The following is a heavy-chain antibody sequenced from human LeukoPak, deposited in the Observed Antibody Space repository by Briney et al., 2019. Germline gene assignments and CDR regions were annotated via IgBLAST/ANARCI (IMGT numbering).Heavy chain of an antibody. CDR1: ANTLNDYY. Sequence: ASVKVSCKTSANTLNDYYIHWVRQAPGQGLEWMGWINPNSGGTHYALKFQGRVTMTRDTSINTAYMELGRLTSADTAVYYCAIDQWLVPSNWGQGTLVTVSS. CDR2: INPNSGGT. V-gene: IGHV1-2*02. CDR3: AIDQWLVPSN. J-gene: IGHJ4*02. D-gene: IGHD6-19*01.